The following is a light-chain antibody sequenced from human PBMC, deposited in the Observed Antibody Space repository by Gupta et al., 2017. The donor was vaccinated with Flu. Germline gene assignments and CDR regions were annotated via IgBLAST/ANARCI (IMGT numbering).Light chain of an antibody. J-gene: IGLJ3*02. CDR3: ISYTSTSTLWV. V-gene: IGLV2-14*01. Sequence: QCSLTRPASFAWSPWRSITITCAGTSSDVGDYDYVSWYQQHPGKAPKLIIFEVSNRPSGVSNRFSGSKSGNTASLTISGLQAEDEADYYCISYTSTSTLWVFGGGTKLTVL. CDR1: SSDVGDYDY. CDR2: EVS.